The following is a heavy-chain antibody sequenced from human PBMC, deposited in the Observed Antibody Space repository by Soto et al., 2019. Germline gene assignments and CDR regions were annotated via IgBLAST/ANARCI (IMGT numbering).Heavy chain of an antibody. Sequence: SETLSLTCAVYGGSFSGYYWSWIRQPPGKGLEWIGEINHSGSTNYNPSLKSRFTISVETSKNQFSLKLSSVTAADTAVYCCARGVYSNYANYYYYYMDVWGKGTTVTVSS. CDR2: INHSGST. CDR1: GGSFSGYY. CDR3: ARGVYSNYANYYYYYMDV. D-gene: IGHD4-4*01. J-gene: IGHJ6*03. V-gene: IGHV4-34*01.